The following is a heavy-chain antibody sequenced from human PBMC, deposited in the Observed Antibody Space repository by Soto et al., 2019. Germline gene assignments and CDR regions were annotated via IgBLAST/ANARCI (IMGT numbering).Heavy chain of an antibody. CDR3: ARQKLWMATINNDAFDI. V-gene: IGHV5-51*01. CDR1: GYTFSTYW. CDR2: IYPGDSDT. D-gene: IGHD2-21*01. Sequence: PGESLKISCKASGYTFSTYWIGWVRQMPGRGLEWMGFIYPGDSDTSYSPSFQGQVTISADKSTSTVYLQWSSLKASDTAMYYCARQKLWMATINNDAFDIWGQWTMVTVS. J-gene: IGHJ3*02.